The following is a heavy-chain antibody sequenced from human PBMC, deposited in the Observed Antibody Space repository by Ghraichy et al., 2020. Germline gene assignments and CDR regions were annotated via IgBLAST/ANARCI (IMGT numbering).Heavy chain of an antibody. D-gene: IGHD6-19*01. CDR3: ARTLPGIAVAGYWYFDL. CDR2: IYYSGST. Sequence: SETLSLTFNLISGALGCNSVTWIRQLSGQRLEWIGYIYYSGSTNYNPSLKSRVTISVDTSKNQFSLKLSSVTAADTAVYYCARTLPGIAVAGYWYFDLWGRGTLVTVSS. CDR1: SGALGCNS. V-gene: IGHV4-59*01. J-gene: IGHJ2*01.